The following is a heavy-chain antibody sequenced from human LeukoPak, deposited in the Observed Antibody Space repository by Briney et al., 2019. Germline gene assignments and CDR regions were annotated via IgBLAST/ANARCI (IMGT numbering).Heavy chain of an antibody. V-gene: IGHV1-46*01. J-gene: IGHJ4*02. CDR3: VREESGGYFDY. CDR1: GYTFTNYL. Sequence: ASVKVSCKASGYTFTNYLLHWVRQAPGQGLEWVGRITPSVDTTNYAQKFRDRVTMTRDTSASTVYMELSSLRSEDTAVYHCVREESGGYFDYWGQGTLVTVSS. CDR2: ITPSVDTT. D-gene: IGHD2-8*02.